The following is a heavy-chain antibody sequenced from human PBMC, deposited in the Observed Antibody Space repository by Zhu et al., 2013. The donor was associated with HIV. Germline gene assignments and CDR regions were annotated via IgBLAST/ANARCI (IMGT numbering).Heavy chain of an antibody. CDR3: AREPPTGFRELLDPHAFDI. CDR1: GGSISSGGYY. Sequence: QVQLQESGPGLVKPSQTLSLTCTVSGGSISSGGYYWSWIRQHPGKGLEWIGYIYYSGSTYYNPSLKSRVTISVDTSKNQFSLKLSSVTAADTAVYYCAREPPTGFRELLDPHAFDIWGQGTMVTVSS. D-gene: IGHD3-10*01. J-gene: IGHJ3*02. V-gene: IGHV4-31*03. CDR2: IYYSGST.